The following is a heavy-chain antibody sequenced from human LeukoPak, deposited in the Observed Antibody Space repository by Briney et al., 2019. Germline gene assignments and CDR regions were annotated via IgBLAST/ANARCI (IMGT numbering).Heavy chain of an antibody. CDR1: GFTFSKSW. D-gene: IGHD2-8*01. Sequence: PGGSLRLSCVASGFTFSKSWMTWVRQAPGKGLEWVSTISGSGRRTYYADSVKGRFSISRDNSKNTLSLQMNSLRAEDTAVYYCATYCTNGVCYDYWGQGTLVTVSS. J-gene: IGHJ4*02. CDR2: ISGSGRRT. V-gene: IGHV3-23*01. CDR3: ATYCTNGVCYDY.